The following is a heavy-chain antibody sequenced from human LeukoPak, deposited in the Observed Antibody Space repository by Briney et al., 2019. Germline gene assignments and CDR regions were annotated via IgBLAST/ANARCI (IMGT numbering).Heavy chain of an antibody. CDR1: GGSISSYY. Sequence: SETLSLTCTVSGGSISSYYWSWIRQPAGKGLEWIGRIYTSGSTNYNPSLKSRVTMSVDTSKNQFSLKLSSVTAADTAVYYCANLYSSGWYGSAWGQGTLVTVSS. V-gene: IGHV4-4*07. CDR3: ANLYSSGWYGSA. CDR2: IYTSGST. J-gene: IGHJ4*02. D-gene: IGHD6-19*01.